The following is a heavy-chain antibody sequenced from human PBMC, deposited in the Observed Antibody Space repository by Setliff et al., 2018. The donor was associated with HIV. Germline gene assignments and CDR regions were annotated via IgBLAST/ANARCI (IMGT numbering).Heavy chain of an antibody. D-gene: IGHD3-10*01. CDR1: HGSFSGYS. J-gene: IGHJ6*03. CDR2: IYHSGSA. V-gene: IGHV4-34*01. Sequence: PSETLSLTCAFYHGSFSGYSWTWIRQPPGKGLEWIGEIYHSGSANRNPSLMGRVTMSVDTAKNQFSLELSSVTAADTAVYFCARGVRGSGTNMVRGLLYDYSFHYMDVWGIGTTVTVSS. CDR3: ARGVRGSGTNMVRGLLYDYSFHYMDV.